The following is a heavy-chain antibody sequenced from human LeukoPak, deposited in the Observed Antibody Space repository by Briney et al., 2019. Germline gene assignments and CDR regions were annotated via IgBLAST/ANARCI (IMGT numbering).Heavy chain of an antibody. CDR1: GYTFTSYD. CDR3: ARSLWFGEFYGMDV. CDR2: MNPNSGNT. D-gene: IGHD3-10*01. Sequence: VKVSCKASGYTFTSYDINWVRQATGQGLEWMGWMNPNSGNTGYAQKFQGRVTMTRNTSISTTYMELSSLRSEDTAVYYCARSLWFGEFYGMDVWGQGTTVTVSS. V-gene: IGHV1-8*01. J-gene: IGHJ6*02.